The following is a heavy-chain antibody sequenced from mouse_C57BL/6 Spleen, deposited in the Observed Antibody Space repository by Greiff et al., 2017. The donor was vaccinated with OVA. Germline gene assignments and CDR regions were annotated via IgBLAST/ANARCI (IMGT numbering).Heavy chain of an antibody. Sequence: EVHLVESGGGLVKPGGSLKLSCAASGFTFSDYGMHWVRQAPEKGLEWVAYISSGSSTIYYADTVQGRFTISRDNAKNTLFLQMTSLRSEDTAMYYCARSRGDAMDYWGQGTSVTVSS. CDR3: ARSRGDAMDY. CDR1: GFTFSDYG. J-gene: IGHJ4*01. V-gene: IGHV5-17*01. CDR2: ISSGSSTI.